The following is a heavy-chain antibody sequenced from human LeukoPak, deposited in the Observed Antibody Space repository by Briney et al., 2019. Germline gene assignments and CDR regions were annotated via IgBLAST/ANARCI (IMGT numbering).Heavy chain of an antibody. CDR2: ISGSGGST. D-gene: IGHD2-2*01. J-gene: IGHJ5*02. CDR3: ANRPYCSSTSCPFDP. V-gene: IGHV3-23*01. Sequence: GGSLRLSCAASGFTFSSYAMSWVRHAPGRGLEWVSAISGSGGSTYCADSVKGRFTISRDNSKNTLYLQMNSLRAEDTAVYYCANRPYCSSTSCPFDPWGQGTQVTVSS. CDR1: GFTFSSYA.